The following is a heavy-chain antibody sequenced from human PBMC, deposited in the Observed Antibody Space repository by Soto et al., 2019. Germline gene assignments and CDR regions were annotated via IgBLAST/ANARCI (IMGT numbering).Heavy chain of an antibody. Sequence: QVQLVQSGAEVKKSGASVKVSGKASGYTFTSHDITWVRQATGQGLEWMGWMNPNSGNTGYAQKFQGRVTMTRNTSISTAYMELSSLRSEDTAVYYCARWDYGYYARFDYWGQGTLVTVSS. V-gene: IGHV1-8*01. CDR3: ARWDYGYYARFDY. CDR2: MNPNSGNT. CDR1: GYTFTSHD. D-gene: IGHD4-17*01. J-gene: IGHJ4*02.